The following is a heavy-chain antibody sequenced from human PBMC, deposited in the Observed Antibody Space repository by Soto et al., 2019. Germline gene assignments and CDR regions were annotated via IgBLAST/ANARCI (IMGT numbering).Heavy chain of an antibody. D-gene: IGHD2-8*02. CDR1: GGSIASSLYY. V-gene: IGHV4-39*07. CDR2: INHSGST. J-gene: IGHJ4*02. Sequence: SETLSLTCTVSGGSIASSLYYWGWVRQSPGKGLEWIEEINHSGSTNYNPSLKSRVTISVDTSKNQFSLKLTSVTAADTAVYYCARDKITGLFDYWGQGTLVTVSS. CDR3: ARDKITGLFDY.